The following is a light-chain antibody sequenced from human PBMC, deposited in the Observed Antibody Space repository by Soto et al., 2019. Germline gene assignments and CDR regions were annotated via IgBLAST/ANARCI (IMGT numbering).Light chain of an antibody. CDR1: QGISSY. CDR3: QQYNTYPWT. V-gene: IGKV1-8*01. CDR2: AAS. Sequence: AIRMTQSPSSLSASTGDRVTITCRASQGISSYLAWYQQKPGKAPKLLIYAASTLQSGVPSRFSGSGSGTEFTLTISNLQPDDFASYCCQQYNTYPWTFGQGTKVDIK. J-gene: IGKJ1*01.